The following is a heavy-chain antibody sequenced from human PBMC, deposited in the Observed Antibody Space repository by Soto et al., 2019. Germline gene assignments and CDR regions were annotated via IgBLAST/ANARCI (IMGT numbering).Heavy chain of an antibody. Sequence: PGGSLRLSCAASGFTFSSYGMHWVRQAPGKGLEWVAVIWYDGSNKYYADSVKGRFTISRENSKNTLYLQMNSLRAEDTAVYYCARKDTRGGYYGMDVWGQGNKVTVSS. V-gene: IGHV3-33*01. CDR3: ARKDTRGGYYGMDV. J-gene: IGHJ6*02. CDR2: IWYDGSNK. D-gene: IGHD3-10*01. CDR1: GFTFSSYG.